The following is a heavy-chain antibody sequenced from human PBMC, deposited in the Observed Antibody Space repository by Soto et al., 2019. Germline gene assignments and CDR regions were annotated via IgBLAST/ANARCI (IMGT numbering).Heavy chain of an antibody. CDR1: GFAVSSKY. CDR3: VQTTGWPGFDF. CDR2: IYGGGTT. D-gene: IGHD6-19*01. J-gene: IGHJ4*02. Sequence: EVQLVESGGGVIQPGGSLGLSCAASGFAVSSKYMTWVRQAPGKGLEWVSVIYGGGTTYYADSVKGRFTISRDTSKNTLYLQMNSLRAEDTAVYYCVQTTGWPGFDFWGQGTLVTVSS. V-gene: IGHV3-53*01.